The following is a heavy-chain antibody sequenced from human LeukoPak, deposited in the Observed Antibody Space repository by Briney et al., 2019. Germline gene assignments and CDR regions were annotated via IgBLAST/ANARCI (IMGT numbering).Heavy chain of an antibody. CDR2: ISYDGSNK. V-gene: IGHV3-30*03. CDR1: GFTFNSYG. D-gene: IGHD2-15*01. CDR3: VRDVGGDYYGMDV. Sequence: GGSLRLSCAASGFTFNSYGMHWVRQAPGKGLEWVAVISYDGSNKYSADSVKGRFTISRDNSKNTLYLQMNSLRAEDTAVYYCVRDVGGDYYGMDVWGQGTTVTVSS. J-gene: IGHJ6*02.